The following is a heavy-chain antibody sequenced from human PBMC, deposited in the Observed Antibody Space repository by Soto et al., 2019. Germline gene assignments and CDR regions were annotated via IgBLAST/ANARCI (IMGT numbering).Heavy chain of an antibody. CDR2: IIPIFGTA. CDR3: ARDFPPGIAAAGTPRAFDI. CDR1: GGTFSSYA. D-gene: IGHD6-13*01. Sequence: SVKVSCKASGGTFSSYAISWVRQAPGQGLEWMGGIIPIFGTANYAQKFQGRVTITADESTSTAYMELSSLRSEDTAVYYCARDFPPGIAAAGTPRAFDIWGQGTMVTVSS. V-gene: IGHV1-69*13. J-gene: IGHJ3*02.